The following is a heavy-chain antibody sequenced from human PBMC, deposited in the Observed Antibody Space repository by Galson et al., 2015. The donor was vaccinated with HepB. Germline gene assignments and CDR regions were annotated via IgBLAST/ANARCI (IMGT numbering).Heavy chain of an antibody. V-gene: IGHV1-24*01. CDR3: ATAGDATTPFHYYYYALYV. CDR1: GFTLTDLS. J-gene: IGHJ6*02. Sequence: SVKVSCKVSGFTLTDLSMQWVRQAPGKGLEWMGGFDPEDGKTTYAQKFQGRITMTEDRSTDTTYMELSSLRSEDTAVYYCATAGDATTPFHYYYYALYVWGHGTTAIVSS. CDR2: FDPEDGKT. D-gene: IGHD1-7*01.